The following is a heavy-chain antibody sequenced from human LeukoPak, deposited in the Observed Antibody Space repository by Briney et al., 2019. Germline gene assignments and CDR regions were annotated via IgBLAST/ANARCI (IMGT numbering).Heavy chain of an antibody. V-gene: IGHV1-2*02. CDR2: IHPNSGGT. CDR1: GYTFTGYY. D-gene: IGHD1/OR15-1a*01. CDR3: ARVRVTGTRYFDY. J-gene: IGHJ4*02. Sequence: ASVKVSCKASGYTFTGYYLHWVRQAPGQGLEWMGWIHPNSGGTNYAQKFQDRVTMTRDASISTAYMELNSLRSDDTAVYYCARVRVTGTRYFDYWGQGTLVTVS.